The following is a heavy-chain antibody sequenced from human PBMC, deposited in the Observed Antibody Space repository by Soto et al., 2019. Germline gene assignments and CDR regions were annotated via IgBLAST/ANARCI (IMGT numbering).Heavy chain of an antibody. CDR2: INHSGSN. Sequence: QLQQWGAGLLKPSETLSLTCVVSGGSFSTYYYNWIRQSPGKGLEWIGEINHSGSNNYSPSLKSRVTMSLDTSKNQFSLKLTSVTAADTGVYYCARGGSNDCQVAFDIWGQGTMVTVSS. D-gene: IGHD1-26*01. CDR3: ARGGSNDCQVAFDI. CDR1: GGSFSTYY. V-gene: IGHV4-34*01. J-gene: IGHJ3*02.